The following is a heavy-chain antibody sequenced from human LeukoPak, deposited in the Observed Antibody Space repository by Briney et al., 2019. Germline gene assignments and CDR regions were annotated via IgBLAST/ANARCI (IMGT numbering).Heavy chain of an antibody. CDR1: GFTFSRFA. Sequence: GGSLRLSCEASGFTFSRFAMTWVRQAPGRGLEWVSTIEQDSSATYSADSVRGRFAISRDNSKNTLYLQLNSLTAEDTAVYYCARVGCSSTSCFWDYGMDVWGQGTTVTVSS. J-gene: IGHJ6*02. D-gene: IGHD2-2*01. CDR2: IEQDSSAT. V-gene: IGHV3-23*05. CDR3: ARVGCSSTSCFWDYGMDV.